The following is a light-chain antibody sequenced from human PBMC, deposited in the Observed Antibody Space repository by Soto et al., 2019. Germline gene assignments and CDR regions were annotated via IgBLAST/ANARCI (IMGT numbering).Light chain of an antibody. CDR1: SSNIGAGYD. V-gene: IGLV1-40*01. J-gene: IGLJ2*01. CDR3: QSYDSSVSGSV. Sequence: QSVLTQPPSVSGAPGQRVTISCTGSSSNIGAGYDVHWYQHLPGTAPKLLIFHNTNRPSGVPDRFSGSKSGTSASLAITGLQPEDEADYYCQSYDSSVSGSVFGGGTQLTVL. CDR2: HNT.